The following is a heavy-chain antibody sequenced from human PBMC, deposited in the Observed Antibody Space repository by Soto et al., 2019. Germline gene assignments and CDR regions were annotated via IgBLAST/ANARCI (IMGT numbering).Heavy chain of an antibody. J-gene: IGHJ4*02. V-gene: IGHV4-39*01. CDR1: GGSISSTSHY. CDR2: IYYSGST. Sequence: PSETLSLTCTVSGGSISSTSHYWDWIRQPPGKGLEWIGSIYYSGSTYNNPSLKSRVTMSVDTSKNRFSLNLSSVTAADTAVYYCASHTTRSIFYYWGQGTQVTVSS. CDR3: ASHTTRSIFYY. D-gene: IGHD2-2*01.